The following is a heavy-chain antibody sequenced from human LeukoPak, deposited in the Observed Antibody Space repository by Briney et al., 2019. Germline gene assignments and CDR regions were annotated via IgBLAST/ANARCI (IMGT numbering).Heavy chain of an antibody. CDR2: IIPMLGIA. V-gene: IGHV1-69*04. D-gene: IGHD3-9*01. Sequence: SVKVSCKASGGTFTSYAISWVRQAPGQGLEWMGRIIPMLGIANYAHKFQGRVTITADKSTSTAYMELSSLRSEDTGVYYGASANQLRYSDSLSSSDAFDIWGQGTMVTVSS. J-gene: IGHJ3*02. CDR1: GGTFTSYA. CDR3: ASANQLRYSDSLSSSDAFDI.